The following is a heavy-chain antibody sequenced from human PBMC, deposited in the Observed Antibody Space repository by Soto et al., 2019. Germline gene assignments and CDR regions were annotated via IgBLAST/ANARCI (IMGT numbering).Heavy chain of an antibody. V-gene: IGHV1-69*01. D-gene: IGHD5-12*01. CDR2: IIPSFGTA. CDR3: ARDGKVDGYDQAYYFDY. Sequence: QVQLVQSGAEVKKPGSSVKVSCKASGGTFSSYAISWVRQAPGQGLEWMGGIIPSFGTANYAQKFQGRVTIAADESTSTAYMELSSLRSDDTAVYYCARDGKVDGYDQAYYFDYWGQGTLVTVSS. J-gene: IGHJ4*02. CDR1: GGTFSSYA.